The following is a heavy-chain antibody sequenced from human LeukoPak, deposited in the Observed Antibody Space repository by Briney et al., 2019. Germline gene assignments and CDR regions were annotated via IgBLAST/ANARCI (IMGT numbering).Heavy chain of an antibody. CDR1: GFTFDDYG. J-gene: IGHJ4*02. CDR2: IDWNGGST. Sequence: PGGSLRLSCAASGFTFDDYGMSWVRQAPGKGLEWVSGIDWNGGSTGYADSVKGRFTISRDNAKSSLYLQMNSLRAEDTALYYCARYYYDSSGYYGAFDYWGQGTLVTVSS. D-gene: IGHD3-22*01. V-gene: IGHV3-20*04. CDR3: ARYYYDSSGYYGAFDY.